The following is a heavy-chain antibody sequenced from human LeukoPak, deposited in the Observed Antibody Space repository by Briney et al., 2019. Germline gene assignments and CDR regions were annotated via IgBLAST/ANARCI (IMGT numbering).Heavy chain of an antibody. D-gene: IGHD3-22*01. CDR3: ARSSTFGNYYYDSSGPLDY. V-gene: IGHV5-51*01. J-gene: IGHJ4*02. Sequence: GESLNISCKGSGYSFTSYWIGWVRQMPGKGLEWNGIIYPGDSDTRYSPSFQGQVTISADKSISTAYLQWSSLKASDTAMYYCARSSTFGNYYYDSSGPLDYWGQGTLVTDSS. CDR1: GYSFTSYW. CDR2: IYPGDSDT.